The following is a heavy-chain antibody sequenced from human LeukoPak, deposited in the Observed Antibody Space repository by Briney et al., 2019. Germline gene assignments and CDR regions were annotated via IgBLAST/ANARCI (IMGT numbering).Heavy chain of an antibody. CDR1: GYTFTGYY. CDR3: ARVPYYDSSGYTEYFQH. V-gene: IGHV1-2*06. CDR2: INPNSGGT. J-gene: IGHJ1*01. Sequence: GASVKVSCKASGYTFTGYYMHWVRPAPGQGLEWMGRINPNSGGTNYAQKFQGRVTVTRDTSISTAYMELSRLRSDDTAVYYCARVPYYDSSGYTEYFQHWGQGTLVTVSS. D-gene: IGHD3-22*01.